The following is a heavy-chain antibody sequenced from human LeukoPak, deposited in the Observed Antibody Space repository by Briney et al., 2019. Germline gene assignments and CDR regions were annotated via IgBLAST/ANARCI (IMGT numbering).Heavy chain of an antibody. CDR3: ARLKDGAGADY. D-gene: IGHD1-26*01. CDR1: GFTFSSYA. J-gene: IGHJ4*02. CDR2: ISGSGAVT. Sequence: GGSLRPSCAASGFTFSSYAMSWVCQAPGKGLEWVSSISGSGAVTYYTDSVKGRFTFSRDNSRNTAYLQMNSLRAEDTAVYYCARLKDGAGADYWGQGTLVTVSS. V-gene: IGHV3-23*01.